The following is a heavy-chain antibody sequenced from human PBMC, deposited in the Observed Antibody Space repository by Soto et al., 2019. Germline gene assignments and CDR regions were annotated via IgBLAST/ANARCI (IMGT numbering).Heavy chain of an antibody. J-gene: IGHJ4*02. Sequence: QLQLQESGPGLVKPSETLSLTCTVSGGSISSSSYYWGWIRQPPGKGLEWIGSIYYSGSTYYNPSLKSRVTISVDTSKNQFSLKLSSVTAADTAVYYCARHAIFGRDHYWWGQQLANFDYWGQGTLVTVSS. CDR1: GGSISSSSYY. CDR2: IYYSGST. D-gene: IGHD6-13*01. V-gene: IGHV4-39*01. CDR3: ARHAIFGRDHYWWGQQLANFDY.